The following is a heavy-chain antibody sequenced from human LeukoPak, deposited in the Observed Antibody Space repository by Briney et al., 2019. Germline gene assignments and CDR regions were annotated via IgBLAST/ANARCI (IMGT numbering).Heavy chain of an antibody. CDR1: GGTFSSYA. CDR2: IIPILGIA. J-gene: IGHJ4*02. Sequence: GASVKVSCKASGGTFSSYAISWVRQAPGQGLEWMGRIIPILGIANYAQKFQGRVTITADKSTSTAYMELSSLRSEDTAVYYCAREGEDTAMVIDYWGQGTLVTVSS. D-gene: IGHD5-18*01. CDR3: AREGEDTAMVIDY. V-gene: IGHV1-69*04.